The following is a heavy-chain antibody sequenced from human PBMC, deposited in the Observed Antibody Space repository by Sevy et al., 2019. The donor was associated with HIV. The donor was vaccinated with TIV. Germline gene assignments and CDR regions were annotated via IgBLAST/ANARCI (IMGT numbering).Heavy chain of an antibody. Sequence: ASVKVSCKASGYTFTDYYMHWVRQAPGQGLEWMGWINPNSGGINYAQKFQGRVTMTRDTSISTAYMDLSRLRSDDTAVYYCARARGQQLGRSSDYGGQGTLVTVSS. V-gene: IGHV1-2*02. CDR2: INPNSGGI. CDR1: GYTFTDYY. D-gene: IGHD6-13*01. CDR3: ARARGQQLGRSSDY. J-gene: IGHJ4*02.